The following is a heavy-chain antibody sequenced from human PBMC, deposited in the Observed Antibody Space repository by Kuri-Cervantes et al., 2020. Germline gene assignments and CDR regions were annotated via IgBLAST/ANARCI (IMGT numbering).Heavy chain of an antibody. Sequence: ASVKVSCKASGYTFTTYAMHWVRQAPGQRLEWMGWINAGNGNTEYSQKFQGRVTITRDTSASTAYMELSSLRSEDTAIYYCARDLGNQLSPHPYWGQGTLVTVSS. CDR1: GYTFTTYA. J-gene: IGHJ4*02. CDR2: INAGNGNT. D-gene: IGHD1-1*01. V-gene: IGHV1-3*01. CDR3: ARDLGNQLSPHPY.